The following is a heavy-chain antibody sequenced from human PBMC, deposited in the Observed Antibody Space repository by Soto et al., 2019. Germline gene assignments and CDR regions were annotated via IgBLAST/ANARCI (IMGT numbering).Heavy chain of an antibody. Sequence: SVKVSCTTSGGTYSGYAIGWVRQDPGQGLEWMGGIIPIFGTANYAQKFQGRVTITADESTSTAYMELSSLRSEDTAVYYCASRGLPLSRYGMDVWGQGTTVTVSS. CDR3: ASRGLPLSRYGMDV. J-gene: IGHJ6*02. CDR2: IIPIFGTA. V-gene: IGHV1-69*13. D-gene: IGHD5-18*01. CDR1: GGTYSGYA.